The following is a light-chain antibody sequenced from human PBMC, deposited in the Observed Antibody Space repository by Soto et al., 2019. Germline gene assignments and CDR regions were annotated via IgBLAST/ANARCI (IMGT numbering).Light chain of an antibody. CDR1: SSDVGDYNY. CDR2: EVS. J-gene: IGLJ2*01. CDR3: QSYDTFLSAVV. Sequence: QSALTQPASVSGSPGQSITISCTGTSSDVGDYNYVSWYQQHPGKAPKVMIYEVSHRPSGVSNRFSGSKSGNTASLTISGLRAEDEADYYCQSYDTFLSAVVFGGGTKVTVL. V-gene: IGLV2-14*01.